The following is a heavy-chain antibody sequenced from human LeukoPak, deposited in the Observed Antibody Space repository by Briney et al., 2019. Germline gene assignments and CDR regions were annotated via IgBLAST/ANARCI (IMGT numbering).Heavy chain of an antibody. CDR2: LPYDGSNQ. Sequence: PGTSLRLSCAASGFTFSRYAMHWVRQAPGKGLEWVAVLPYDGSNQYYADSVKGRFTISRDNSKNTLYLQMNSLRGEDTAVYYCAKYLRTASYLDYWGQGTLVTVSS. V-gene: IGHV3-30*01. D-gene: IGHD2-21*02. CDR3: AKYLRTASYLDY. CDR1: GFTFSRYA. J-gene: IGHJ4*02.